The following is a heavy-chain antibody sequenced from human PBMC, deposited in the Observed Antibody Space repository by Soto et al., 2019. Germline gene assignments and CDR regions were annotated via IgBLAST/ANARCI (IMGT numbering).Heavy chain of an antibody. V-gene: IGHV4-31*03. D-gene: IGHD2-21*01. CDR3: ARDGAGAYGLGWFDP. CDR1: GDSISRGGYY. J-gene: IGHJ5*02. Sequence: QVQLQESGPGLVKPSQTLSLTCTVSGDSISRGGYYWNWLRQHPRKGLEWIGYIYHSGSTIYNPSLKGRVTLSVDTSKNRLSLELSNVTAADTAVYYCARDGAGAYGLGWFDPWGQGILVTVSS. CDR2: IYHSGST.